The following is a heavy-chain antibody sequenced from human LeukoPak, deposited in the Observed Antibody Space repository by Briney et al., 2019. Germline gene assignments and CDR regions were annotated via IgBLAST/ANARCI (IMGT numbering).Heavy chain of an antibody. D-gene: IGHD6-13*01. CDR3: AKDGIAAAANPYYFDY. J-gene: IGHJ4*02. Sequence: GGSLRLSCAASGFTFSSHWMTWVRQAPGKGLEWVANIKEDGTRKNYMDSVKGRFTISRDNSKNTLYLQMNSLRAEDTAVYYCAKDGIAAAANPYYFDYWGQGTLVTVSS. CDR1: GFTFSSHW. V-gene: IGHV3-7*03. CDR2: IKEDGTRK.